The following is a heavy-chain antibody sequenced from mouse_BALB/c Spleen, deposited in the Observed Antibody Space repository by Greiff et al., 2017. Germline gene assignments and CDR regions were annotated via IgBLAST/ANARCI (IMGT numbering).Heavy chain of an antibody. D-gene: IGHD2-1*01. CDR1: GFTFSSFG. CDR3: ARSLYGNYVTY. J-gene: IGHJ3*01. V-gene: IGHV5-17*02. CDR2: ISSGSSTI. Sequence: EVHLVESGGGLVQPGGSRKLSCAASGFTFSSFGMHWVRQAPEKGLEWVAYISSGSSTIYYADTVKGRFTISRDNPKNTLFLQMTSLRSEDTAMYYCARSLYGNYVTYWGQGTLVTVSA.